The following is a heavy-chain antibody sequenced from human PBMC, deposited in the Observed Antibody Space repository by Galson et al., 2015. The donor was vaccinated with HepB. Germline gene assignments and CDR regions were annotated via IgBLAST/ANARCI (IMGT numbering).Heavy chain of an antibody. CDR3: ARPPKYTIFGDTHWFDP. CDR1: GFTFSDYY. Sequence: SLRLSCAASGFTFSDYYMSWIRQAPGKGLEWVSYISSSGSTIYYADSVKGRFTISRDNAKNSLYLQMNSLRAEDTAVYYCARPPKYTIFGDTHWFDPWGQGTLVTVSS. J-gene: IGHJ5*02. CDR2: ISSSGSTI. D-gene: IGHD3-3*01. V-gene: IGHV3-11*01.